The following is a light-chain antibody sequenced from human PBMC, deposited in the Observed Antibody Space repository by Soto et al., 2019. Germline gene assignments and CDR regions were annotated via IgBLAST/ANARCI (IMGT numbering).Light chain of an antibody. J-gene: IGLJ3*02. V-gene: IGLV2-14*03. CDR3: CAYTARTTLSWV. Sequence: QAVVTQPPSVSGSPGQSITISCTGVSSDIGGYNHVSWYQQHPGNVPRLIIYDVDNRPLGISNRFSGSQSGNTASLSISGLQAEDEADYYCCAYTARTTLSWVFGGGTKLTVL. CDR1: SSDIGGYNH. CDR2: DVD.